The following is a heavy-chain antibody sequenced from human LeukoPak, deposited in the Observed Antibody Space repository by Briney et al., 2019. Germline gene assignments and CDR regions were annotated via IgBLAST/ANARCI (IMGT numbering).Heavy chain of an antibody. J-gene: IGHJ4*02. Sequence: TGGSLRLSCAASGFTFSSYAMSWVRQAPGKGLEWVSAISGSGGSTYYVDSVKGRFTISIDNSKNTLYLQMNSLRAEDTAVYYCARGTYGGSPVVNVAPLDYWGQGTLVTVSS. V-gene: IGHV3-23*01. CDR3: ARGTYGGSPVVNVAPLDY. CDR2: ISGSGGST. D-gene: IGHD1-26*01. CDR1: GFTFSSYA.